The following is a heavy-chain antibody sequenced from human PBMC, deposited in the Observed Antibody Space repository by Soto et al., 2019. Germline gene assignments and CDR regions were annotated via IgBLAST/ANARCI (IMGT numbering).Heavy chain of an antibody. Sequence: EVQLVESGGGLVQPGGSLRLSCAASGFTFSSYTMNWVRRAPGKGLEWVSDISSSGSTIYYADSVKGRFTISRDNAKNSLYLQMNSLRDEDTAVYYCAREGVYYYYGMDVWGQGTTVTVSS. CDR3: AREGVYYYYGMDV. D-gene: IGHD3-16*01. V-gene: IGHV3-48*02. CDR1: GFTFSSYT. J-gene: IGHJ6*02. CDR2: ISSSGSTI.